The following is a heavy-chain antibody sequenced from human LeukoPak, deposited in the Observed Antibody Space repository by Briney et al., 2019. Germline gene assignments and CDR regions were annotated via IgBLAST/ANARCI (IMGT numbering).Heavy chain of an antibody. CDR3: AVGPGSNLFDS. Sequence: GESLKISCKTSGFSFPIYWIGWVRQMPGKGLEWMGIIYPRDSDTRYSPSFRGQVTISADKSITTAYLQWSSLKASDTAMYYCAVGPGSNLFDSWGQGTLVSVSS. D-gene: IGHD4-11*01. V-gene: IGHV5-51*01. CDR2: IYPRDSDT. CDR1: GFSFPIYW. J-gene: IGHJ4*02.